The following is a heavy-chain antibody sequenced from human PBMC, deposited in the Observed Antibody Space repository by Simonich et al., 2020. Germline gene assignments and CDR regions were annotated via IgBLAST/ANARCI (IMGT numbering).Heavy chain of an antibody. Sequence: QVQLVQSGAEVKKPGASVKVSCKASGYTFTGYYMHWVRQAPGQGLEWRGWINPKSGGTNYAQKFQGRVTMTRDTSISTAYMELSRLRSDDTAVYYCARARLYSSSHAFDIWGQGTMVTVSS. CDR2: INPKSGGT. CDR1: GYTFTGYY. CDR3: ARARLYSSSHAFDI. J-gene: IGHJ3*02. D-gene: IGHD6-6*01. V-gene: IGHV1-2*02.